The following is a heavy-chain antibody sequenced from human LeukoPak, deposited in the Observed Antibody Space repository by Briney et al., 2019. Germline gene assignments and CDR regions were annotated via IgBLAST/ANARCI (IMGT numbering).Heavy chain of an antibody. CDR3: AKTGSSGYYHH. J-gene: IGHJ4*02. V-gene: IGHV3-23*01. CDR1: GFTFSSYT. D-gene: IGHD3-3*01. Sequence: PGGSLRLXCAASGFTFSSYTMSWVRQAPGKGLEWVSAISGSGGSTYYADSVKGRFTISRDNSKNTLYLQMNSLRAEDTAVYYCAKTGSSGYYHHWGQGTLVTASS. CDR2: ISGSGGST.